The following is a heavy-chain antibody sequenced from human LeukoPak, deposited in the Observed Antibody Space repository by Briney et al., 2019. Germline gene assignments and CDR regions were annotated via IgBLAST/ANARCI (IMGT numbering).Heavy chain of an antibody. D-gene: IGHD4-17*01. Sequence: GGSLRLSCAASGLTFSNAWMNWVRQAPGKGLEWVGRIKSKTDGGTTDYAAPVKGRFTISRDDSKNTLYLQMNSLKTEDTAVYYCTTDDYGLLHFDYWGQGTLVTVSS. CDR3: TTDDYGLLHFDY. V-gene: IGHV3-15*07. CDR2: IKSKTDGGTT. CDR1: GLTFSNAW. J-gene: IGHJ4*02.